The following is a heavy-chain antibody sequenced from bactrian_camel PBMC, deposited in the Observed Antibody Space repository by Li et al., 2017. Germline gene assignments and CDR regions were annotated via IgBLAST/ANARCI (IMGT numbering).Heavy chain of an antibody. V-gene: IGHV3S6*01. Sequence: HVQLVESGGGSVEAGGSLRLSCAASGYTSSAYWMGWFRQAPGKGLEWVSSIDVDGIRTFYADSVKGRFTISRDNAKNTLYLQMNSLQSDDSAVYYCATRYEGDLKYPFGIDYWGKGTQVTVS. CDR2: IDVDGIRT. J-gene: IGHJ7*01. CDR1: GYTSSAYW. D-gene: IGHD1*01.